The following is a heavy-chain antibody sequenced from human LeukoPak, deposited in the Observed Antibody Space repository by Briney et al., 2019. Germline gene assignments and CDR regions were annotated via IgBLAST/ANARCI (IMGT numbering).Heavy chain of an antibody. CDR2: FYTSESI. CDR3: ARDIKVGGTPDVFDI. J-gene: IGHJ3*02. V-gene: IGHV4-4*07. CDR1: GGSISSYY. D-gene: IGHD1-26*01. Sequence: SETLSLTCTVSGGSISSYYWSWIRQPAGKGLEWIGRFYTSESINYNPSLRSRITMSLDTSMNTFSLELSSVTAADTAVYYCARDIKVGGTPDVFDIWGQGTMVTVSS.